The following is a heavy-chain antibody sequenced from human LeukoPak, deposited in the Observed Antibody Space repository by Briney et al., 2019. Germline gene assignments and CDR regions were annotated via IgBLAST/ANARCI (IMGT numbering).Heavy chain of an antibody. V-gene: IGHV4-30-2*01. CDR1: GGSISGRTYY. CDR2: IHHSGST. D-gene: IGHD3-16*02. Sequence: SETLSLTCSASGGSISGRTYYWTWIRQPPGKGLEWIGYIHHSGSTYYNPSLKSRVTISVDRSKNQFSLKLSSVTAADTAVYYCARASYMITFGGVIVSSPFDYWGQGTLVTVSS. CDR3: ARASYMITFGGVIVSSPFDY. J-gene: IGHJ4*02.